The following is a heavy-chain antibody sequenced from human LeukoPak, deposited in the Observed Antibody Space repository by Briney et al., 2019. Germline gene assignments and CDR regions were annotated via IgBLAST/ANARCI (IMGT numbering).Heavy chain of an antibody. J-gene: IGHJ4*02. CDR2: ISDSGGST. CDR3: ARGCQIFHY. Sequence: GRSLRLSCAASGFTFNSYAMGWVRQAPGKGLEWVSAISDSGGSTYYTDSVKGRFTISRDNSKNTLYLQMNSLRAEDTAVYYCARGCQIFHYWGQGTLVTVSS. V-gene: IGHV3-23*01. CDR1: GFTFNSYA.